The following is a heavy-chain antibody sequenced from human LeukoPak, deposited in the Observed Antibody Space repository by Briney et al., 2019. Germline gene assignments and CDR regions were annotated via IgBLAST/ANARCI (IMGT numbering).Heavy chain of an antibody. CDR3: GKQFIPDYGSASSFEY. Sequence: PSETLSPTCTVSGGSFSSSSFYWGWIRQPPGKGLEWVGTIYYSGSTYYNPSLKGRVTISVDTSKIQFSLKVRSVTAADTAVYYCGKQFIPDYGSASSFEYWGQGILVTVSS. CDR1: GGSFSSSSFY. D-gene: IGHD3-10*01. CDR2: IYYSGST. V-gene: IGHV4-39*01. J-gene: IGHJ4*02.